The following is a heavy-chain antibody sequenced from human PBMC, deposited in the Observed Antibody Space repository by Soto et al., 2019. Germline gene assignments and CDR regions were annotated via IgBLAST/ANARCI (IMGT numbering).Heavy chain of an antibody. Sequence: ESLKISCKGSGYSFTSYWISWVRQMPGKGLEWMGRIDPSDSYTNYSPSFQGHVTISADKSISTAYLQWSSLKASDTAMYYCASLDIVVVPAAKANQPRYNYYYYGMDVWGQGTTVTVSS. CDR1: GYSFTSYW. D-gene: IGHD2-2*01. CDR2: IDPSDSYT. V-gene: IGHV5-10-1*01. CDR3: ASLDIVVVPAAKANQPRYNYYYYGMDV. J-gene: IGHJ6*02.